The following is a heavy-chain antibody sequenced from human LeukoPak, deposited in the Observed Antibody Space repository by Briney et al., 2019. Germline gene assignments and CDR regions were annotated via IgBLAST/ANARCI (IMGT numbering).Heavy chain of an antibody. CDR1: GFIFRTHA. V-gene: IGHV3-23*01. CDR3: AREAWRPYLDY. Sequence: GGSLRLSCAASGFIFRTHAMSWVRQAPGKGLVWLSTITITDGGTYYIDSVKGRFTMSRDNSKNELYLEMNSLRAEDTAVYYCAREAWRPYLDYWGQGTLVTVSS. CDR2: ITITDGGT. D-gene: IGHD3-3*01. J-gene: IGHJ4*02.